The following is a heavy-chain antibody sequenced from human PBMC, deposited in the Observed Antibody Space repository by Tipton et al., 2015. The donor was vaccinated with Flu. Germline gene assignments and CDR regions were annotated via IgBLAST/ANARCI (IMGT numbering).Heavy chain of an antibody. CDR1: GGSISRYY. CDR2: IYTSGST. D-gene: IGHD6-13*01. Sequence: GLVKPSETLSLTCTVSGGSISRYYWSWIRQPAGKGLEWIGRIYTSGSTNYNPSLKSRVTMSLDTSKNQFSLKLSSVTAADTAVYYCARVGSSSPPYYFDYWGQGTLVTVSS. V-gene: IGHV4-4*07. CDR3: ARVGSSSPPYYFDY. J-gene: IGHJ4*02.